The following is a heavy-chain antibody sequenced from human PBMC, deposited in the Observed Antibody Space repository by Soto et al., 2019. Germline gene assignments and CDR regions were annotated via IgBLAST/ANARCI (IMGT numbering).Heavy chain of an antibody. CDR3: ARGITYYYDTSGPSRYNWLDP. CDR2: ISYSGST. Sequence: SETQSLTCPFSGFSISSYYWNWIRQPPGKGLEWIGYISYSGSTNYNPSLKSRVTISVGTSRNQFSLKLSSVTAEDTAVYYCARGITYYYDTSGPSRYNWLDPWGQGTLVTVSS. V-gene: IGHV4-59*01. CDR1: GFSISSYY. J-gene: IGHJ5*02. D-gene: IGHD3-22*01.